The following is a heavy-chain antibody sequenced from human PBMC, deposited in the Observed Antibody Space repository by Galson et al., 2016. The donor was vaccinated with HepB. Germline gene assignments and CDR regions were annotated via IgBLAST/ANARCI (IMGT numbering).Heavy chain of an antibody. CDR1: GLTFSSDV. CDR2: ILYDGSNK. Sequence: SLRLSCAASGLTFSSDVMHWVRQAPGKGLEWVAVILYDGSNKEYADSVKGRFTISRDNSKNTLYLQMNSLRVEDTAVYYCATDSSARGYFDYWGQRTLVTVST. D-gene: IGHD3-22*01. V-gene: IGHV3-30*04. CDR3: ATDSSARGYFDY. J-gene: IGHJ4*02.